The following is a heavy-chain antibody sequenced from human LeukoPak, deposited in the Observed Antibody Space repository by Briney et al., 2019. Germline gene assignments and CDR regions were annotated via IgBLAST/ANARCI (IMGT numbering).Heavy chain of an antibody. V-gene: IGHV1-18*01. CDR2: ISVYNDNR. D-gene: IGHD4-17*01. CDR3: ARDTGYGDYVGDY. J-gene: IGHJ4*02. CDR1: GGTFSSYA. Sequence: ASVKVSCKTSGGTFSSYAISWVRQAPGQGLEWMGWISVYNDNRKYAQNFQGRLTMTTDTFTSTAYMELRSLRSDDTAVYYCARDTGYGDYVGDYWGQGTLVTVSS.